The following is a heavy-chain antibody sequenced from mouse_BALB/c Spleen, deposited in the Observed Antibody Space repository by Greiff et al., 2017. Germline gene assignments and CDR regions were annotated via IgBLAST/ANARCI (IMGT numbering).Heavy chain of an antibody. V-gene: IGHV5-6-2*01. CDR2: INSNGGST. D-gene: IGHD1-1*01. CDR1: GFTFSSYY. Sequence: DVMLVESGGGLVKLGGSLKLSCAASGFTFSSYYMSWVRQTPEKRLELVAAINSNGGSTYYPDTVKGRFTISRDNAKNTLYLQMSSLKSEDTALYYCARRRYYGTPYAMDYWGQGTSVTVSS. CDR3: ARRRYYGTPYAMDY. J-gene: IGHJ4*01.